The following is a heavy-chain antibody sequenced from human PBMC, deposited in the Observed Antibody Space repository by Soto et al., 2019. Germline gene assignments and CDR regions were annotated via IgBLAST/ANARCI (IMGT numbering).Heavy chain of an antibody. J-gene: IGHJ4*02. CDR3: TRARRGAGSCYQVDY. Sequence: ASVKVSCKASGYTFTSYYMHWVRQAPGQGLERMGIINPSGGGTSYAQKFQGRVTMTSDTSTSTVYMELSSLRSEDTAVYYCTRARRGAGSCYQVDYWGQGTLVTVSS. CDR1: GYTFTSYY. D-gene: IGHD2-15*01. CDR2: INPSGGGT. V-gene: IGHV1-46*01.